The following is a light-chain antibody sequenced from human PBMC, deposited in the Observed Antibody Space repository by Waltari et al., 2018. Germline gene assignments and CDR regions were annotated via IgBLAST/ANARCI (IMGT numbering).Light chain of an antibody. V-gene: IGLV2-14*03. Sequence: QSALTQPASVSGSPGQSITISCTGTTYDIGYSDYFSWYQQHLGRAPKLIIYDVRERPSGVSDRFSGSKSGNTASLIISGLQADDEADYYCSSHTTRSTWVFGGGTKLTVL. CDR2: DVR. CDR3: SSHTTRSTWV. CDR1: TYDIGYSDY. J-gene: IGLJ3*02.